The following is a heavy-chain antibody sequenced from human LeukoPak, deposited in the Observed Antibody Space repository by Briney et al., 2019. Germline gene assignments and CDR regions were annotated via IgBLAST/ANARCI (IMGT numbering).Heavy chain of an antibody. D-gene: IGHD6-6*01. CDR2: ISSSSSYI. CDR1: GFTFSSYS. J-gene: IGHJ4*02. Sequence: GGSLRLSCAASGFTFSSYSMNWVRQAPGKGLEGVSSISSSSSYIYYADSVKGRFIISRDNSNNTLYLQMNSLRAEDTAVYYCAKESQMYSRSPFDYWGQGTLVTVSS. V-gene: IGHV3-21*04. CDR3: AKESQMYSRSPFDY.